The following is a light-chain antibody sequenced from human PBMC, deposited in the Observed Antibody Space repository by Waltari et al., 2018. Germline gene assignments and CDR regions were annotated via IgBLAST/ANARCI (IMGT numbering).Light chain of an antibody. V-gene: IGKV2-28*01. CDR2: LGS. CDR1: QSLIHSNGYNY. Sequence: DIVMTQSPLSLPVTPGEPASISCRSSQSLIHSNGYNYLDWYLQKPGQSPQLLIYLGSSRASGVPDRFSGSGSGTDFTLKISRVEAEDIGIYYCMQALQAPQVTFGQGTRLEIK. CDR3: MQALQAPQVT. J-gene: IGKJ5*01.